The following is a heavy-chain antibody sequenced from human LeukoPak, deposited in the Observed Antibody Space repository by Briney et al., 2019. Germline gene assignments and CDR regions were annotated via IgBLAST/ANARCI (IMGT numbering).Heavy chain of an antibody. V-gene: IGHV3-53*01. CDR2: IYSGGST. D-gene: IGHD2/OR15-2a*01. Sequence: GGSLRLSCAASGFTVSSNYMSWVRQAPGKGLEWVSVIYSGGSTYYADSVKGRFTISRDNAKNTLYLQMNSLRAEDTAVYYCARGLWGLGWFDPWGQGTLVTVSS. CDR3: ARGLWGLGWFDP. J-gene: IGHJ5*02. CDR1: GFTVSSNY.